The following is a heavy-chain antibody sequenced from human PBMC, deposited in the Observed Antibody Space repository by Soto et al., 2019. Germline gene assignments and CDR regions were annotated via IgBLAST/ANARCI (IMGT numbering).Heavy chain of an antibody. CDR3: ARDLHQVTYYDFWSGYSPDY. CDR1: GFTFSSYW. CDR2: IKQDGSEK. V-gene: IGHV3-7*01. Sequence: EVQLVESGGGLVQPGGSLRLSCAASGFTFSSYWMSWVRQALGKGLEWVANIKQDGSEKYYVDSVKGRFTISRDNAKNSLYLQMNSLRAEDTAVYYCARDLHQVTYYDFWSGYSPDYWGQGTLVTVSS. J-gene: IGHJ4*02. D-gene: IGHD3-3*01.